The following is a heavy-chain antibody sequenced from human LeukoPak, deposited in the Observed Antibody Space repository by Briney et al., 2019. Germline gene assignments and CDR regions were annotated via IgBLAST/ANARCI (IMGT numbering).Heavy chain of an antibody. Sequence: SSGTLSLTCAVYGGSFSGYYWSWIRQPPGKGLEWIGYIYYSGSTNYNPSLKSRVTISVDTSKNQFSLKLSSVTAADTAVYYCARQTPRLPYYFDYWGQGTLVTVSS. CDR3: ARQTPRLPYYFDY. CDR1: GGSFSGYY. J-gene: IGHJ4*02. D-gene: IGHD6-25*01. V-gene: IGHV4-59*08. CDR2: IYYSGST.